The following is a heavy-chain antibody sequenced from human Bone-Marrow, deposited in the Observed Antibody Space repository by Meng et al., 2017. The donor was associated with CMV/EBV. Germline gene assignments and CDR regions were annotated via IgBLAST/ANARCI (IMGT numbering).Heavy chain of an antibody. V-gene: IGHV3-21*01. J-gene: IGHJ3*02. CDR2: ISSSSSYI. Sequence: GGSLRLSCAASGFTFSSYSMNWVRQAPGKGLEWVSSISSSSSYIYYADSVKGRFTISRDNAKNSLYLQMKSLRAEDTAVYYCARDRGYCSGTSCPYDAFDIWGQGTMVTFSS. CDR3: ARDRGYCSGTSCPYDAFDI. CDR1: GFTFSSYS. D-gene: IGHD2-2*01.